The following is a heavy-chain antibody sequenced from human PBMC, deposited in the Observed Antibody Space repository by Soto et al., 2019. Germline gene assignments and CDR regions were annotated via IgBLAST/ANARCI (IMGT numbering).Heavy chain of an antibody. V-gene: IGHV4-59*01. D-gene: IGHD2-15*01. CDR2: IYYSRST. Sequence: SETLSLTCTVSGGSISSYYWSWIGQSPGKGLEWIGYIYYSRSTNYNPSLKSRVTISVDTSKNQFSLKLSSVTAADTAVYYCSSLDCGGGSCFFDFWGQGTLVTVSS. J-gene: IGHJ4*02. CDR3: SSLDCGGGSCFFDF. CDR1: GGSISSYY.